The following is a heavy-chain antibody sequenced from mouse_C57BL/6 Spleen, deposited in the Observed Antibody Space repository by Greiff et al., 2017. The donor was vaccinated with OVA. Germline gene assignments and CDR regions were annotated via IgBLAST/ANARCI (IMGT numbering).Heavy chain of an antibody. J-gene: IGHJ4*01. V-gene: IGHV5-12*01. Sequence: EVMLVESGGGLVQPGGSLKLSCAASGFTFSDYYMYWVRQTPEKRLEWVGYISNGGGSTSYQHTVKGRFTISGDNARNTLYLHMSRLKSEDTALYYCARQGDAVYAMDYWGQGTSVTVSS. CDR1: GFTFSDYY. CDR2: ISNGGGST. CDR3: ARQGDAVYAMDY.